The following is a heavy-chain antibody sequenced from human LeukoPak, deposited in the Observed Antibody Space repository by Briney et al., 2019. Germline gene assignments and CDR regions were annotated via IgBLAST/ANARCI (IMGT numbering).Heavy chain of an antibody. Sequence: PSETLSLTCAVYGGSFSGYYWSWIRQPPGKGLEWIGEINHSGSTNYNPSLKSRVTISVDTSKNQFSLKLSSVTAADTAVYYCAXXAXTNYYDSSGYYRYFDYWGQGTLVTVSS. D-gene: IGHD3-22*01. CDR3: AXXAXTNYYDSSGYYRYFDY. CDR2: INHSGST. V-gene: IGHV4-34*01. CDR1: GGSFSGYY. J-gene: IGHJ4*02.